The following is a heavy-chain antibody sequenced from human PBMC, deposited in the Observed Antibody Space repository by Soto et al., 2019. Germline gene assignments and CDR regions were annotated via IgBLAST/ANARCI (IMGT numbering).Heavy chain of an antibody. Sequence: GESLKISCKGSGYSFTSYWIGWVRQMPGKGLEWMGVIYPGDSDTRYSPSFQGQVTISADKSISTAYLQWSSLKASDTAMYYCARSPYSSGWYDALDIWGQGTMVTVSS. CDR3: ARSPYSSGWYDALDI. CDR2: IYPGDSDT. J-gene: IGHJ3*02. V-gene: IGHV5-51*01. CDR1: GYSFTSYW. D-gene: IGHD6-19*01.